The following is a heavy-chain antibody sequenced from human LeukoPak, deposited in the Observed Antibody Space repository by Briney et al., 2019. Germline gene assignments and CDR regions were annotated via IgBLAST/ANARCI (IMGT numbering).Heavy chain of an antibody. CDR3: ARGTYYYDSSGYSHFAFDI. J-gene: IGHJ3*02. V-gene: IGHV3-48*03. CDR1: GFTFSSYE. Sequence: GGSLRLSCAASGFTFSSYEMNWVRQAPGKGLEWVSYISSSGSTTYYADSVKVRLTISRDNARNSLYLQMNSLRAEDTAVYYCARGTYYYDSSGYSHFAFDIWGQGTMVTVSS. CDR2: ISSSGSTT. D-gene: IGHD3-22*01.